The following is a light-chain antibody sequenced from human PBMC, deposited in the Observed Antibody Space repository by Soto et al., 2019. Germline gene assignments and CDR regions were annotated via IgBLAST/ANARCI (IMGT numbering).Light chain of an antibody. Sequence: QTVVTQEPSLTVSPGGTVTLTCASSTGAVTSGNYPNWFQQKPGQAPRTLIYGANNKHSWTPARFSGSLLGGKAALTLSGVQPEDEADYYCLLWYSAARAWVFGGGTQLTVL. CDR3: LLWYSAARAWV. J-gene: IGLJ7*01. V-gene: IGLV7-43*01. CDR2: GAN. CDR1: TGAVTSGNY.